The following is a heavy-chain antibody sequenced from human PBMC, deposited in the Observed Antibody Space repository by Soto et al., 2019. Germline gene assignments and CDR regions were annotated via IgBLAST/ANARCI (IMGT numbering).Heavy chain of an antibody. CDR3: ARGELADYYFDY. D-gene: IGHD1-7*01. CDR1: GCSISSGGYS. V-gene: IGHV4-30-2*01. CDR2: IYHRGST. J-gene: IGHJ4*02. Sequence: LTCAVSGCSISSGGYSWIWIRQPPGKGLEWIGYIYHRGSTYYNPSLKSRVTISVDRSKNQFSLKLSSVTAADTAVYYCARGELADYYFDYWGQGTLVTVSS.